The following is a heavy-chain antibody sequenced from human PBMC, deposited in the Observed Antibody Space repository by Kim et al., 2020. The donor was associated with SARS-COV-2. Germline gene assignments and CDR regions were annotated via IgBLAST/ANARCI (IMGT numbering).Heavy chain of an antibody. CDR2: INPSGGSP. CDR1: GYTFTSYY. D-gene: IGHD3-10*01. V-gene: IGHV1-46*01. Sequence: ASVKVSCKASGYTFTSYYMHWVRQPPGQGLEWMGIINPSGGSPSYAQKFQGRVTMTRDTSTSTVYMELSSLRSEDTAVYYCASAPYYDFWENYYGSWSYYTSPHNHIDDWGQGTLVTVSS. J-gene: IGHJ4*02. CDR3: ASAPYYDFWENYYGSWSYYTSPHNHIDD.